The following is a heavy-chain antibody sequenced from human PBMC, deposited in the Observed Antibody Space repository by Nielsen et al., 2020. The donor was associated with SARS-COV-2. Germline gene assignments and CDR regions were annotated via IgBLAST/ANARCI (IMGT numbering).Heavy chain of an antibody. CDR2: ISAYNGNI. CDR1: GYTFTSYG. CDR3: ASNIAAAGTIRGYYGMDV. Sequence: ASVKVSCKASGYTFTSYGISWVRQAPGQGLEWMGWISAYNGNINYAQKLQGRVTMTTDTSTSTAYMELRSLRSDDTAVYYCASNIAAAGTIRGYYGMDVWGQGTTVTVSS. J-gene: IGHJ6*02. V-gene: IGHV1-18*01. D-gene: IGHD6-13*01.